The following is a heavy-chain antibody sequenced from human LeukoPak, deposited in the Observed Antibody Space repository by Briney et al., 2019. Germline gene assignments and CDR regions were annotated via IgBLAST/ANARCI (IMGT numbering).Heavy chain of an antibody. J-gene: IGHJ3*02. V-gene: IGHV1-46*01. Sequence: ASVKVSCKASGYTFTSYYMHWVRQAPGQGLEWMGIINPSGGSTSYAQKFQGRVTMTRDTSTSTVYMELSSLRSEDTAVYYCAREGVVVVPNHAFDIWGQGTMVTVSS. CDR2: INPSGGST. CDR3: AREGVVVVPNHAFDI. CDR1: GYTFTSYY. D-gene: IGHD3-22*01.